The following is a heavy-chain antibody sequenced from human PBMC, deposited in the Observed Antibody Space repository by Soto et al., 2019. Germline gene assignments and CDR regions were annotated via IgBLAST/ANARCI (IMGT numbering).Heavy chain of an antibody. CDR2: ISSSSSYI. V-gene: IGHV3-21*01. J-gene: IGHJ4*02. CDR3: ARDRRDGYNFDY. CDR1: GFTFSSYS. Sequence: EVQLVESGGGLVKPGGSLRLSCAASGFTFSSYSMNWVRQARGKGLEWVSSISSSSSYIYYADSVKGRFTISRDNAKNSLYLQMNSLRAEDTAVYYCARDRRDGYNFDYWSQGTLVPVSS. D-gene: IGHD5-12*01.